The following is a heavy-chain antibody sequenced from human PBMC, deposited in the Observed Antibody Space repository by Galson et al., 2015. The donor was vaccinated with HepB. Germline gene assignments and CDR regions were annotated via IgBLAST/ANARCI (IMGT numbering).Heavy chain of an antibody. Sequence: LRLCCAASGFKFKNYARNWVRQAPGAGHERVVGMSASATVYAEAVGGGINVSLVNSRNTLYLPMSALTAEDTATYYCAKGREGASWGQGTLVIVSS. CDR3: AKGREGAS. D-gene: IGHD1-26*01. V-gene: IGHV3-23*01. CDR1: GFKFKNYA. CDR2: MSASAT. J-gene: IGHJ4*02.